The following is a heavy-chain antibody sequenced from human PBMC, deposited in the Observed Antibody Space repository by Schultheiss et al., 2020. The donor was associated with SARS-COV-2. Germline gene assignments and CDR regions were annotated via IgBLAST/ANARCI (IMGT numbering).Heavy chain of an antibody. V-gene: IGHV4-39*01. CDR1: GGSFSGYY. Sequence: SQTLSLTCAVYGGSFSGYYWGWIRQPPGKGLEWIGSIYYSGSTYYNPSLKSRVTISVDTSKNQFSLKLSSVTAADTAVYYCARRGIVVAMLDPWGQGTLVTVSS. CDR3: ARRGIVVAMLDP. J-gene: IGHJ5*02. D-gene: IGHD3-22*01. CDR2: IYYSGST.